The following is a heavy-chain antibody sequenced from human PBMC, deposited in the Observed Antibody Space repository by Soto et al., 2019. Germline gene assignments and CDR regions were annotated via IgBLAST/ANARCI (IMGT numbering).Heavy chain of an antibody. D-gene: IGHD1-1*01. CDR3: AKWNGYGDY. J-gene: IGHJ4*02. CDR1: GFSFSTYG. V-gene: IGHV3-23*01. CDR2: VSSGSGVT. Sequence: EVQLLESGGGLVQPGGSLRLSCAVSGFSFSTYGVTWVRQAPGKGLEWVSGVSSGSGVTHYADSVKGRFTITGDNSKNTVYLHTNRLRVEETAVYYCAKWNGYGDYWGQGTLVTVSS.